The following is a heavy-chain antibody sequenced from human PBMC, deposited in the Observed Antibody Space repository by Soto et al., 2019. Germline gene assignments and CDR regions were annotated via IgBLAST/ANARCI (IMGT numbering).Heavy chain of an antibody. Sequence: EVQLLESGGGLVQPGGSLRLSCAASGFTFSSYAMSWVRQAPGKGLEWVSAISGSGGSTYYADSVKGRFTISRDNSKNALYLQMTSLRAEDTAVYYCAKALGQWLVPGYWGQGTMVTVSS. J-gene: IGHJ4*02. CDR1: GFTFSSYA. CDR2: ISGSGGST. D-gene: IGHD6-19*01. CDR3: AKALGQWLVPGY. V-gene: IGHV3-23*01.